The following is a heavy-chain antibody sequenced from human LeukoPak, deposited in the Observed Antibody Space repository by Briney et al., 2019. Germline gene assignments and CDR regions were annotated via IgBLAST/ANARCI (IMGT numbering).Heavy chain of an antibody. CDR1: GYTFSSNA. CDR3: ARGYDSSGYFSD. J-gene: IGHJ4*02. Sequence: GASVKVSCKASGYTFSSNAINWVRQAPGQGLEWMGWIDTNTGNPTYVQGFTGQFVFSLDTSVSTAYLQISSLKAEDTAEYFCARGYDSSGYFSDWGQGTLVAVSS. CDR2: IDTNTGNP. V-gene: IGHV7-4-1*02. D-gene: IGHD3-22*01.